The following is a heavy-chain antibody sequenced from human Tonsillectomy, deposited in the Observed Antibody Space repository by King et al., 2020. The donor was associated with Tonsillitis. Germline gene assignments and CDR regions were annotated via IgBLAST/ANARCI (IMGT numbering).Heavy chain of an antibody. CDR1: GGTFSNYV. CDR3: ARDNGLGVPYYFDD. Sequence: QLVQSGAEVKKPGSSVKVSCKASGGTFSNYVINWVRQAPGQGLEWMGGIIPIFGPANYAQKFQGRVTITADTSSSTAYMELSSLCPEDTAVYYCARDNGLGVPYYFDDWGQGTLVTVSS. CDR2: IIPIFGPA. J-gene: IGHJ4*02. D-gene: IGHD6-6*01. V-gene: IGHV1-69*14.